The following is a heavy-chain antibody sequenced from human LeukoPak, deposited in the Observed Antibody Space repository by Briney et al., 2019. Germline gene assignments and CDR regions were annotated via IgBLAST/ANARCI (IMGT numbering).Heavy chain of an antibody. J-gene: IGHJ4*02. Sequence: ASVKVSCKASGGTFSSYAISWVRQAPGQGLEWMERVIPILGIANYAQKFQGRVTITADKSTSTAYMELSSLRSEDTAVYYCARDGGYSYGPRGGYYFDYWGQGTLVTVSS. CDR2: VIPILGIA. D-gene: IGHD5-18*01. CDR3: ARDGGYSYGPRGGYYFDY. V-gene: IGHV1-69*04. CDR1: GGTFSSYA.